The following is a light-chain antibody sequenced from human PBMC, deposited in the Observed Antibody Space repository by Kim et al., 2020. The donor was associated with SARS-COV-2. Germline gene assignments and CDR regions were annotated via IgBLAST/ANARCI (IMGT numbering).Light chain of an antibody. CDR1: QSIASNS. Sequence: LSPGDRATRSCRASQSIASNSLAWYQQKPGQAPRLLIYGTSSRATGIPDRFSGSGSGTDFTLTISRLEPEDSAVYYCQQYGTSPNTFGQGTKLEI. CDR2: GTS. CDR3: QQYGTSPNT. J-gene: IGKJ2*01. V-gene: IGKV3-20*01.